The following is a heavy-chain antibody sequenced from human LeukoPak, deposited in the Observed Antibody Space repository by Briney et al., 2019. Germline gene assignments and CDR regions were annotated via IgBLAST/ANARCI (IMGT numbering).Heavy chain of an antibody. Sequence: PSETLSLTCAVYGGSFSGYYWSWLRQLPGKGLEWIGEINHSGSTNYNPSLKSRVTISVDTSKNQFSLKLSSVTAADTAVYYCARGARSDFWSGYREGDYWGQGTLVTVSP. V-gene: IGHV4-34*01. CDR2: INHSGST. CDR1: GGSFSGYY. D-gene: IGHD3-3*01. CDR3: ARGARSDFWSGYREGDY. J-gene: IGHJ4*02.